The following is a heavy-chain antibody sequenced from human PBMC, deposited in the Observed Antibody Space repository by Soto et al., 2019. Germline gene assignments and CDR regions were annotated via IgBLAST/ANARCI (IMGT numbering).Heavy chain of an antibody. CDR2: IPSRGRP. D-gene: IGHD5-12*01. CDR3: VRDQYSGYDFAL. V-gene: IGHV4-30-4*01. CDR1: GASFAGGSYY. Sequence: SETLSLTCSVSGASFAGGSYYWSWVRQPPGKGLEWIGYIPSRGRPFYNPSLTSRGTISADSSKNQLSLQLTSVTAADTAVYYCVRDQYSGYDFALWGQGNLVTVSS. J-gene: IGHJ5*02.